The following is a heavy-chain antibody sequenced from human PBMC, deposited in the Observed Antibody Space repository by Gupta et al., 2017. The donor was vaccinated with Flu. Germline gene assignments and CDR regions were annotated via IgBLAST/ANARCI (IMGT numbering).Heavy chain of an antibody. D-gene: IGHD3-16*01. J-gene: IGHJ4*02. Sequence: WCANYNPSLKSRLTISTHTSKNQFSLKLTSVTAADTAVYYCARESGGSRDFDYWGQGTLVTVSS. CDR2: WCA. CDR3: ARESGGSRDFDY. V-gene: IGHV4-59*01.